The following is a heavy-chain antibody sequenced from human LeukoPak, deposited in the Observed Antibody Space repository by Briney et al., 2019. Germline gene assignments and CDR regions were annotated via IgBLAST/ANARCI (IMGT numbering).Heavy chain of an antibody. D-gene: IGHD3-10*01. CDR3: AVDGSGSR. CDR1: GFTPSSYS. V-gene: IGHV3-48*04. Sequence: PGGSLRLSCAASGFTPSSYSMNWVRQAPGKGLEWVSYISSSSSTIYYADSVKGRFTISRDDAKNSLYLQMNSLRAEDTAVYYCAVDGSGSRWGQGTLVTVSS. J-gene: IGHJ4*02. CDR2: ISSSSSTI.